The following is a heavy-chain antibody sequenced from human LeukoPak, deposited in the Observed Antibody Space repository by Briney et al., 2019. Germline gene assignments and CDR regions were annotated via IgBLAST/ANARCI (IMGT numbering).Heavy chain of an antibody. D-gene: IGHD3-16*02. CDR2: VSYDGSNK. CDR1: GFTFSNYA. CDR3: AIGDSLGELSSSFEY. Sequence: GRSLRLSCAASGFTFSNYAMHWVRQAPDKGLEWVAVVSYDGSNKYYADSVKGRFTVSRDNSKNTLYLQMNSLRAEDTAVHYCAIGDSLGELSSSFEYWGQGTLVTVSS. J-gene: IGHJ4*02. V-gene: IGHV3-30*04.